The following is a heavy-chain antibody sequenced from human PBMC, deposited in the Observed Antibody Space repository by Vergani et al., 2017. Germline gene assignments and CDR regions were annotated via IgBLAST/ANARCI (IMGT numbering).Heavy chain of an antibody. CDR1: GDSINNGNYS. Sequence: QLQLQESGPGLVKPSETLSLTCIVSGDSINNGNYSWGWIRQPPGKGLEWIGSVYYNGSTYYNPSLKSRVTTSVDASKNQVSLKLNSVTAADTAVYYCVRTVALXFGETKDGGWFDPWGQGTLVTVTS. V-gene: IGHV4-39*01. D-gene: IGHD3-10*01. J-gene: IGHJ5*02. CDR3: VRTVALXFGETKDGGWFDP. CDR2: VYYNGST.